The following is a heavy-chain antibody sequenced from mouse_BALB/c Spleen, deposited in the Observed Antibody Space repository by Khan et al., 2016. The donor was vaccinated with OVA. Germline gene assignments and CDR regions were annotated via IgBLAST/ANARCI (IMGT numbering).Heavy chain of an antibody. CDR3: ARNPFAY. J-gene: IGHJ3*01. Sequence: QIQLVQSGAELVRPGASVKLSCEASGYTFTSYWMNWVKQSPEQGLEWIGRIDPYDSETHYNQNFKDKAILTVDKSSSTAYMQLSSLTSEDSAVYYCARNPFAYWGPGTLVTVSA. V-gene: IGHV1-52*01. CDR1: GYTFTSYW. CDR2: IDPYDSET.